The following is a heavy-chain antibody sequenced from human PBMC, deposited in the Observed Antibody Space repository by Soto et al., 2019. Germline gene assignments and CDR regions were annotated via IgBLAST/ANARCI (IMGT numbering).Heavy chain of an antibody. D-gene: IGHD1-26*01. CDR2: ISGSGVTT. J-gene: IGHJ4*02. V-gene: IGHV3-23*01. CDR3: AKTASGTYSES. CDR1: GFTFNNCG. Sequence: PGGSLRLSCAASGFTFNNCGMNWVRQAPGKGLEWVSGISGSGVTTYYADSVKGRFTISRDTSKNTLYLQMNSLRAEDTAVYYCAKTASGTYSESWGQGTLVTVSS.